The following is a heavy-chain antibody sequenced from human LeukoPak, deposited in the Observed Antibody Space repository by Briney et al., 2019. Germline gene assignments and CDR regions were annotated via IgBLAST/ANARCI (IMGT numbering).Heavy chain of an antibody. D-gene: IGHD4-11*01. V-gene: IGHV4-38-2*02. CDR1: GYSISSGYY. CDR2: IHHSGST. Sequence: PSETLSLTCTVSGYSISSGYYWGWIRQPPGKGLEWIGSIHHSGSTYYKPSLKSRLTISVDTSKNQFSPKLSSVTAADTTVYYCATYSNYIDYWGQGTLVTVSS. CDR3: ATYSNYIDY. J-gene: IGHJ4*02.